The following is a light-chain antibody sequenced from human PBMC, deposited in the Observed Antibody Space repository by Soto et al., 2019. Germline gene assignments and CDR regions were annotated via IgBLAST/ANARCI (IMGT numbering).Light chain of an antibody. CDR3: LLCYSSPA. J-gene: IGKJ1*01. CDR1: QSVGSS. CDR2: AAS. V-gene: IGKV3-11*01. Sequence: GCTASPATLTFPTGGRATLSCRASQSVGSSLAWYQQKLGQAPRLLIYAASDRAAGIPDRFSGSGSGTDFTLSISRLGPEDIAVYYCLLCYSSPAFGQGTKVDVK.